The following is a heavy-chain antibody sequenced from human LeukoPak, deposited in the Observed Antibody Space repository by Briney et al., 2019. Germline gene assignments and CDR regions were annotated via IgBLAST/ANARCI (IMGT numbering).Heavy chain of an antibody. J-gene: IGHJ6*02. CDR1: GFTFSSYS. D-gene: IGHD6-13*01. Sequence: GGSLRLSCAASGFTFSSYSMNWVRQDPGKGLEWVSYISSNKTVYYADSVKGRLTISRDNAKNSLYLQMNSLRDEDTAVYYCARDSSSWHYYYYHGMDVWGQGTTATVSS. CDR2: ISSNKTV. CDR3: ARDSSSWHYYYYHGMDV. V-gene: IGHV3-48*02.